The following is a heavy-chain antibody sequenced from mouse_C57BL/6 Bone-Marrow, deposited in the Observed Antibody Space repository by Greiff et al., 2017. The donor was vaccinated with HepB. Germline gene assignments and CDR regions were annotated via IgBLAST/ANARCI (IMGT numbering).Heavy chain of an antibody. D-gene: IGHD2-5*01. CDR3: ARCSTYSNCGFAY. Sequence: VKLQESGAELVKPGASVKMSCKASGYTFTTYPIEWMKQNHGKSLEWIGNFHPYNDDTKYNEKFKGKATLTVEKSSSTVYLELSRLTSDDSAVYYCARCSTYSNCGFAYWGQGTLVTVSA. J-gene: IGHJ3*01. CDR1: GYTFTTYP. CDR2: FHPYNDDT. V-gene: IGHV1-47*01.